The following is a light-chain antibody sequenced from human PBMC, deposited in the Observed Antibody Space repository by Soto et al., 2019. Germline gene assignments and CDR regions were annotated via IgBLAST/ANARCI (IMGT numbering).Light chain of an antibody. CDR3: LQHYTYPYT. CDR1: QGIRNA. CDR2: SAC. V-gene: IGKV1-17*01. J-gene: IGKJ2*01. Sequence: DIQMTQSPSSLSASVGDRVTLTCRASQGIRNALAWYQKKPGKAPERLIYSACILKCGVSSRFSVSGSGTDFTLNITSLQPEDFASYYCLQHYTYPYTFGQGTKVDIK.